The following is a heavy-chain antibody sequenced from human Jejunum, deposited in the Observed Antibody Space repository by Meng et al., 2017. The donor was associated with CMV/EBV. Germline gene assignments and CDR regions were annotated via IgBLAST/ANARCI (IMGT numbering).Heavy chain of an antibody. CDR2: VNPYGGST. D-gene: IGHD5-24*01. J-gene: IGHJ4*02. V-gene: IGHV1-46*01. CDR1: GYTFTRHS. Sequence: KASGYTFTRHSVHWVRQAPGQGLEWMGMVNPYGGSTSYAQKFQGRFTMTRDTSTTAVHMELNSLRSEDTAVYYCTRGKDVYNYVSEYWGQGTLVTVSS. CDR3: TRGKDVYNYVSEY.